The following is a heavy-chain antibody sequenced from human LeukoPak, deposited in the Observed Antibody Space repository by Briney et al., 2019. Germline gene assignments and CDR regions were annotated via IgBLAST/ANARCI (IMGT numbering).Heavy chain of an antibody. CDR2: ISDSGSTI. CDR3: ARDGGQGGFSFDY. V-gene: IGHV3-48*03. CDR1: GFTFTSYE. Sequence: TGGSLRLSCAASGFTFTSYEMNWVRQAPGKGLEWVSYISDSGSTIHYADSVKGRFTISRDNAKNSLYLQMNSLRAEDTAVYFCARDGGQGGFSFDYWGQGTLVTVSS. J-gene: IGHJ4*02. D-gene: IGHD2-15*01.